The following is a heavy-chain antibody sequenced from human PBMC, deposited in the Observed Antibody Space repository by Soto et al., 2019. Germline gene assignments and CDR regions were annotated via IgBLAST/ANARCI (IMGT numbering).Heavy chain of an antibody. V-gene: IGHV3-23*01. Sequence: PGGSLRLSCAASGFTFSSYAMSWVRQAPGKGLEWVSAISGSGGSTYYADSVKGRFTISRDNSRNTLYLKMNSLRAEDTAVYYCVSGSGSYYRYYFDYWGQGTLVTVSS. J-gene: IGHJ4*02. CDR1: GFTFSSYA. D-gene: IGHD3-10*01. CDR3: VSGSGSYYRYYFDY. CDR2: ISGSGGST.